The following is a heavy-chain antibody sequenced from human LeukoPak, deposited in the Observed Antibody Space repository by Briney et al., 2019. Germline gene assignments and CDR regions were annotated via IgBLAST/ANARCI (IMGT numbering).Heavy chain of an antibody. CDR1: GFTFSTYS. V-gene: IGHV3-23*01. Sequence: GSLRLSCVASGFTFSTYSMNWVRQAPGKGLEWVSAISGSGGSTYYADSVKGRFTISRDNSKNTLYLQMNSLRAEDTAVYYCAKAPVLRYFDWSSYFDYWGQGTLVTVSS. CDR3: AKAPVLRYFDWSSYFDY. CDR2: ISGSGGST. J-gene: IGHJ4*02. D-gene: IGHD3-9*01.